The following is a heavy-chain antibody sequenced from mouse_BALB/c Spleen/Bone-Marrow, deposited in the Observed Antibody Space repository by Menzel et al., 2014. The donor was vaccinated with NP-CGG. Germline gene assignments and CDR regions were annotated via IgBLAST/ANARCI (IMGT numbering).Heavy chain of an antibody. Sequence: EVQLLESGPELVKPGASVKISCKASGYSFTGYFMNWVKQSHGQSLEWFGHINPSNGDTFNNQKFKGKATLTVDKSSSTAHMEHLSLTTEDSAVYYCGVTYYYGSSDFGYWGQGTTLTVSS. CDR3: GVTYYYGSSDFGY. CDR2: INPSNGDT. CDR1: GYSFTGYF. V-gene: IGHV1-37*01. J-gene: IGHJ2*01. D-gene: IGHD1-1*01.